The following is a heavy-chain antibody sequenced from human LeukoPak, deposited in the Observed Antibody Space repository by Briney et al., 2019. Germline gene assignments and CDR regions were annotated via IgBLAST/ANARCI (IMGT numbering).Heavy chain of an antibody. CDR1: GFTFSSFA. V-gene: IGHV3-23*01. CDR2: ISNSGGRT. Sequence: GSLRLSCAASGFTFSSFAMSWVRQAPGKGLEWVSGISNSGGRTYYADSVKGRFTISRDNAKNSLYLQMYSLRAEDTAVYYCARDGYSYGFNWFDPWGQGTLVTVSS. D-gene: IGHD5-18*01. CDR3: ARDGYSYGFNWFDP. J-gene: IGHJ5*02.